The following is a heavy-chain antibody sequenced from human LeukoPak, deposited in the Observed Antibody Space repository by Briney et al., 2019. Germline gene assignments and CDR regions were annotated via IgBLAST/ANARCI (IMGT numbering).Heavy chain of an antibody. CDR3: ARVPPNYDILTGYYGWFDP. D-gene: IGHD3-9*01. CDR1: GYSFTTYY. CDR2: INPGGGST. V-gene: IGHV1-46*01. J-gene: IGHJ5*02. Sequence: ASVKVSCKSSGYSFTTYYIHWVRQAPGQGLEWMGVINPGGGSTKYAQKFQGRVTMTRDTSTSTVYMELTSLRSEDTAVYYCARVPPNYDILTGYYGWFDPWGQGTLVTVSS.